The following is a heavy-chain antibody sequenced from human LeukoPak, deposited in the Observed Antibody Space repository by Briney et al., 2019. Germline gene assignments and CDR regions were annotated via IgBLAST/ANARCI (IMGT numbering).Heavy chain of an antibody. Sequence: SETLSLTWTVSGGSISSYYWSWIRQPPGKGLEWIGHIYYSGSTNYNPSLKSRVTISIDTSKNQFSLKLNSVTAADTAVYYCARPYSGTYSYFDSWGQGTLVTVSS. CDR3: ARPYSGTYSYFDS. CDR1: GGSISSYY. CDR2: IYYSGST. V-gene: IGHV4-59*08. J-gene: IGHJ4*02. D-gene: IGHD1-26*01.